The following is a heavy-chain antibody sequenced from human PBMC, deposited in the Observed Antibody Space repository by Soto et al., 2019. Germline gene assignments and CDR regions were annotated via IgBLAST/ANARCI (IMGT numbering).Heavy chain of an antibody. CDR2: VYDTGST. CDR1: DGSINGYY. CDR3: ARHDDCNSSPCSTGRWFDP. V-gene: IGHV4-59*08. D-gene: IGHD2-2*01. J-gene: IGHJ5*02. Sequence: SETLSLTCIVSDGSINGYYWSWIRQPPGKGLEWIGYVYDTGSTNYNPSLKSRVTISVDTSKNQFSLKLSSVTAADTAVYYCARHDDCNSSPCSTGRWFDPWGQGTLVTVSS.